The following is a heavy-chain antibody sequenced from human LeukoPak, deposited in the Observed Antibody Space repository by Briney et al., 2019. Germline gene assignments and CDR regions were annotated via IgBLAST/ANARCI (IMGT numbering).Heavy chain of an antibody. D-gene: IGHD5-12*01. CDR1: GFTFSNYW. J-gene: IGHJ3*02. V-gene: IGHV3-74*01. Sequence: GGSLRLSCAASGFTFSNYWMHWVRQAPGKGLVWVSRVHSDGYTTIYADSVQGRFTISKDNAKNQVYLQMNSLRAEDTALYYCATGIITAYEIWGQATMITVSS. CDR3: ATGIITAYEI. CDR2: VHSDGYTT.